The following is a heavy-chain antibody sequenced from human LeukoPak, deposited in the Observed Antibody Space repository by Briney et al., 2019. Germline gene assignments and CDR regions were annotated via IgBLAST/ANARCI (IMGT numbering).Heavy chain of an antibody. V-gene: IGHV3-30*02. J-gene: IGHJ4*02. Sequence: GGSLRLXCAASGFTFSSYGMHWVRQAPGKGLEWVAFIRYDGSNKYYADSVKGRFTISRDNSKNTLYLQMNSLRAEDTAVYYCAKEKGITSSAVYYWGQGTLVTVSS. CDR3: AKEKGITSSAVYY. CDR1: GFTFSSYG. CDR2: IRYDGSNK. D-gene: IGHD3-10*01.